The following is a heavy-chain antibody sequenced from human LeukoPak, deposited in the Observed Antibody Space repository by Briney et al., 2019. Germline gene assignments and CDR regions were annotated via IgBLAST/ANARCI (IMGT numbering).Heavy chain of an antibody. D-gene: IGHD3-10*01. CDR1: EFVFSDYY. V-gene: IGHV3-11*01. Sequence: PGGSLRLSCAASEFVFSDYYMSWIRQAPGKGLEWVSYISDSGSTIYYADSVKGRLTISRDNVKNSLYLQMNGLRAEDTAVYYCAREMEGDYGSGTFFDLWGQGNMVTVSS. CDR2: ISDSGSTI. J-gene: IGHJ4*02. CDR3: AREMEGDYGSGTFFDL.